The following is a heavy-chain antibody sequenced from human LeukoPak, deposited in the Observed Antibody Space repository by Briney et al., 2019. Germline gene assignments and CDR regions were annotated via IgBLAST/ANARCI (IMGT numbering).Heavy chain of an antibody. CDR3: ARDAY. V-gene: IGHV4-59*11. J-gene: IGHJ4*02. CDR2: VYNSGTT. CDR1: GVSIGSHY. Sequence: SETLSLTCTVSGVSIGSHYRSWIRQSPGKGLEWIGCVYNSGTTVYNPSLTGRVTISVDTSKNQYSLNLRSVTAADAAVYYCARDAYWGQGILVTVSS.